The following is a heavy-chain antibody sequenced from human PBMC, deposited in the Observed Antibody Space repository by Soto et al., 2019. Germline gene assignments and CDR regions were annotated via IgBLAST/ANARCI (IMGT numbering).Heavy chain of an antibody. D-gene: IGHD1-26*01. Sequence: GGSLRLSCAASGFSFSDYYMSWIRQAPGKGLEYISYISSSSGSTNYADSVKGRFTISRDNAKNSLYLQMSSLRAEDTAVYYCARDRGCYYRLYYYHVMDVSGQGTTVLVSS. CDR2: ISSSSGST. CDR3: ARDRGCYYRLYYYHVMDV. J-gene: IGHJ6*02. CDR1: GFSFSDYY. V-gene: IGHV3-11*06.